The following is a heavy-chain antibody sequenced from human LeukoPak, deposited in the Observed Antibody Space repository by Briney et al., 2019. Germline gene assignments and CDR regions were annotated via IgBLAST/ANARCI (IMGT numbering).Heavy chain of an antibody. Sequence: PGGSLRLSCAASGFTFSSYSMNWVRQAPGKGLELVSSISSSSSYIYYADSVKGRFTISRDNAKNSLYLQMNSLRAEDTAVYYCARGGSGWPIYFDYWGQGTLVTVSS. CDR3: ARGGSGWPIYFDY. V-gene: IGHV3-21*01. J-gene: IGHJ4*02. D-gene: IGHD6-19*01. CDR1: GFTFSSYS. CDR2: ISSSSSYI.